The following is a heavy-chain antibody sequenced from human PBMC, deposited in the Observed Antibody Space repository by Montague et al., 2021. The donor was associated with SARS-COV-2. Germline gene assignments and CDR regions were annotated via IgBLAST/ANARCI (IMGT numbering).Heavy chain of an antibody. V-gene: IGHV4-39*01. CDR3: ARADAGDWYFDL. CDR2: IYYSGTT. D-gene: IGHD1-1*01. J-gene: IGHJ2*01. CDR1: GGSISSSSYY. Sequence: SETLSLTCTVSGGSISSSSYYWGWIRQPPGKGPEWIGCIYYSGTTFYNPSLRSRVTISVDTSKNQFSLRLSSVTAADTAVFYCARADAGDWYFDLWGRGTLVTVSS.